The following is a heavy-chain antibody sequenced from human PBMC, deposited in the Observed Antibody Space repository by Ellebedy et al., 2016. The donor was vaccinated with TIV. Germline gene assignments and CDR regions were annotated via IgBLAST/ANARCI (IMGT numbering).Heavy chain of an antibody. CDR3: AIRYSSGWSLDY. Sequence: ASVKVSCTASGYTFTSYYMHWVRQAPGQGLEWMGIINPSAGYTNYAQKFQGRVTLTRDTSTSTVYTELSSLRSEDTAVYYCAIRYSSGWSLDYWGQGTLVTVSS. D-gene: IGHD6-19*01. CDR1: GYTFTSYY. J-gene: IGHJ4*02. CDR2: INPSAGYT. V-gene: IGHV1-46*01.